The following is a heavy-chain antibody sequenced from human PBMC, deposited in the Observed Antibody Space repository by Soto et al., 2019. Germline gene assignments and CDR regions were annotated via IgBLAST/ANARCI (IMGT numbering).Heavy chain of an antibody. CDR2: IIPIFGTA. CDR1: GGTFSSYA. J-gene: IGHJ6*02. CDR3: AVYDFWSCSYYYYYGMDV. D-gene: IGHD3-3*01. Sequence: QVQLVQSGAEVKKPGSSVKVSCKASGGTFSSYAISWVRQAPGQGLEWMGGIIPIFGTANYAQKFQGRVTITADESTSTAYMELSSLRSEDTAVYYCAVYDFWSCSYYYYYGMDVWGQGTTVTVSS. V-gene: IGHV1-69*01.